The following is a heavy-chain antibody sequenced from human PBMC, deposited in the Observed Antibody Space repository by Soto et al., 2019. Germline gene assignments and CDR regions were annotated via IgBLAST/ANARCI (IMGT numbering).Heavy chain of an antibody. V-gene: IGHV3-30-3*01. D-gene: IGHD4-17*01. J-gene: IGHJ4*02. CDR1: GFTFSSYA. CDR3: ARDPAHMRYGDAVYYFDY. CDR2: ISYDGSNK. Sequence: QVQLVESGGGVVQPGRSLRLSCAASGFTFSSYAMHWVRQAPGKGLEWVAVISYDGSNKYYADSVKGRFTIARDNSKNTLYPQMNSLRAEDTAVYYCARDPAHMRYGDAVYYFDYLGQGTLVTVSS.